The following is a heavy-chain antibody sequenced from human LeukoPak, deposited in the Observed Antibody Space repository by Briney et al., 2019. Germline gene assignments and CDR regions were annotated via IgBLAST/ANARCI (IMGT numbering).Heavy chain of an antibody. CDR1: GFTFSSYG. V-gene: IGHV3-30*03. CDR2: ISYDGSNK. D-gene: IGHD6-19*01. J-gene: IGHJ4*02. CDR3: ARVGSGWDGVDY. Sequence: PGRSLRLSCAASGFTFSSYGMHWVRQAPGKGLEWVAVISYDGSNKYYADSVKGRFTISRDNSKNTLYLQMNSLRAEDTAVYYCARVGSGWDGVDYWGQGTLVTVSS.